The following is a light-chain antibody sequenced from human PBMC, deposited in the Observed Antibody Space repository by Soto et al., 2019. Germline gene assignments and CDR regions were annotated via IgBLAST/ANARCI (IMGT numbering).Light chain of an antibody. CDR2: EAS. V-gene: IGKV2D-29*01. CDR3: MQSMEIPIT. Sequence: DIVMTQSPLSLSVTPGQPASISCKSSQSLLHSDGRTFLCWYLQKPGQPPQVLIYEASDRFSGVXDXXSGSRSGTDFTLKISRVEAEDAGVYYCMQSMEIPITFGQGTRLEIK. J-gene: IGKJ5*01. CDR1: QSLLHSDGRTF.